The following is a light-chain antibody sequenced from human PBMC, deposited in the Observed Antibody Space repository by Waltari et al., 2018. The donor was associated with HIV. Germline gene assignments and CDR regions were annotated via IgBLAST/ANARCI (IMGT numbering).Light chain of an antibody. J-gene: IGLJ3*02. CDR2: DVS. CDR1: SSDVGGYHY. Sequence: QSALTQPASVSGSPGQSITISCTGTSSDVGGYHYVSWYQQHPGKAPKLMIYDVSNRPSGVSNRFSGSKSGNTASLTISGLQAEDEADYYCSSYTSSSTEFGGGTKLTVL. CDR3: SSYTSSSTE. V-gene: IGLV2-14*03.